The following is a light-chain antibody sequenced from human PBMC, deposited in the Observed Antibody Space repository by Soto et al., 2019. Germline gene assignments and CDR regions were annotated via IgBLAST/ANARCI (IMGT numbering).Light chain of an antibody. CDR1: QSVSSN. CDR2: GAS. CDR3: QQYIRWPLT. J-gene: IGKJ4*01. V-gene: IGKV3-15*01. Sequence: EIVMTQSLATLSVSPKERATLSCRASQSVSSNLAWYQQKPGQAPSLLIYGASTRATGTPARFSGSGSGTEFTLTISSLQSEDFAVYYCQQYIRWPLTFGGGAKVDIK.